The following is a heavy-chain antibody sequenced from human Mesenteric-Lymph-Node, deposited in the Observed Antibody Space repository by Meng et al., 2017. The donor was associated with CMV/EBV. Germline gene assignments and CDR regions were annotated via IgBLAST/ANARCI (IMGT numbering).Heavy chain of an antibody. CDR2: IFYSGSA. Sequence: HLQCQRAGHRLVNPSETLALKCPVSGGSISSSWHYWGWIRQPPGKGLEWIGSIFYSGSAHYNPALESRVTISIDKSKNEFFLNLGSVTAADTAMYFCARDTLTYSYGPGWIDPWGQGTLVTVSS. CDR3: ARDTLTYSYGPGWIDP. V-gene: IGHV4-39*02. J-gene: IGHJ5*02. D-gene: IGHD3-10*01. CDR1: GGSISSSWHY.